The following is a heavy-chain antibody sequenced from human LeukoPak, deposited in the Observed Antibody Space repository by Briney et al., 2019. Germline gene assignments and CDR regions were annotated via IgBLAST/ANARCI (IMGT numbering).Heavy chain of an antibody. D-gene: IGHD2-21*02. Sequence: SETLSLTCTVSGGSISSYYWSWIRQPPGKGLEWIGYIYYGGSTNYNPSLKSRVTISVDTSKNQFSLKLSSVTAADTVVYYCARGCGGDCFYAFDIWGQGTMVTVSS. J-gene: IGHJ3*02. CDR3: ARGCGGDCFYAFDI. CDR2: IYYGGST. V-gene: IGHV4-59*01. CDR1: GGSISSYY.